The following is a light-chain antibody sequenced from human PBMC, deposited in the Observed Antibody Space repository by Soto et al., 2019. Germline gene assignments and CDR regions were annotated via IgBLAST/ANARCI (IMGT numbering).Light chain of an antibody. CDR1: NSDVGGYNY. J-gene: IGLJ1*01. Sequence: QSALTQHASVSGSPGQSITISCTGTNSDVGGYNYVSWYQHHPGKAPKLIIYDVTNRPSGVSNPFSGSKSGNTASLTISGLQPEDEADYYCSSYTTSNTRQIVFGTGTKVTVL. CDR2: DVT. CDR3: SSYTTSNTRQIV. V-gene: IGLV2-14*03.